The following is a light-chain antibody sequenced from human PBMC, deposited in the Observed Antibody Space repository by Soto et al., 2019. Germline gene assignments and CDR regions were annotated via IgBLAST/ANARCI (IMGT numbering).Light chain of an antibody. CDR1: SSDVGGYNY. J-gene: IGLJ1*01. V-gene: IGLV2-14*01. CDR3: SSYTSSSTSYV. CDR2: EVS. Sequence: QSALTQPASVSGSPGQPITISCTGTSSDVGGYNYVSWYQHHPGKAPKLMIFEVSNRPSGVSDRFSGSKSGNTASLTISGLQAEDEADYYCSSYTSSSTSYVFGTGTKLTVL.